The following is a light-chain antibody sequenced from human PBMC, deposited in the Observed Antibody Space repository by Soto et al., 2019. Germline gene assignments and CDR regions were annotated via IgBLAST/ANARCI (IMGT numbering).Light chain of an antibody. CDR2: KTS. CDR1: QSISTW. CDR3: QQYHSYWT. V-gene: IGKV1-5*03. Sequence: DIQMTQSPSTLSASVGDRVTITCRASQSISTWLAWYQQKPGKAPRLLIYKTSSLQSGVPSRFSGSGSGTEFTLTISSLQPDDFATYYCQQYHSYWTVGQGTKVEIK. J-gene: IGKJ1*01.